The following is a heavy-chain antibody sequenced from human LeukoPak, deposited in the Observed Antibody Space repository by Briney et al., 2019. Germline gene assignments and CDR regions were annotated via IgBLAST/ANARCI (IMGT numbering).Heavy chain of an antibody. Sequence: PSETLSLTCSVSGGSISSSSYCWGWIRQPPGKGLEWIGSIYYSGSTYYNPSLKSRVTISVDTSKNQFSLKLSSVTAADTAVYYCARFRDYGYAFDVWGQGTMVTVSS. D-gene: IGHD4/OR15-4a*01. CDR3: ARFRDYGYAFDV. CDR1: GGSISSSSYC. V-gene: IGHV4-39*07. CDR2: IYYSGST. J-gene: IGHJ3*01.